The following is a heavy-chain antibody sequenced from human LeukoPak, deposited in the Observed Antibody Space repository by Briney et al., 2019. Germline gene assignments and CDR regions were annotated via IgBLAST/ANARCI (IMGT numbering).Heavy chain of an antibody. Sequence: GESLKISCKGSGYSFTSYWIGWVRQMPGKGLEWMGIIYPGDSDTRYSPSFQGQVTISADKSISTAYLQWSSLKASDTAMYYCARPPSLSYYGDYVDYWGQGTLVTVSS. CDR1: GYSFTSYW. J-gene: IGHJ4*02. CDR2: IYPGDSDT. CDR3: ARPPSLSYYGDYVDY. V-gene: IGHV5-51*01. D-gene: IGHD4-17*01.